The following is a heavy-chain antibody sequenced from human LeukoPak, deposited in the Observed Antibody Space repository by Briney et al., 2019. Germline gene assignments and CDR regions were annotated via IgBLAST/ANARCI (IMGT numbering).Heavy chain of an antibody. Sequence: GGSLRLSCAASGFTVSSNYMTWVRQAPGKGLEWVSLIYSGGITYYADSVKGRFTISRDNSKNSLYLQMNSLRAEDTAVYYCARDPNWFDIWGQGTMVTVSS. J-gene: IGHJ3*02. D-gene: IGHD1-1*01. CDR3: ARDPNWFDI. CDR1: GFTVSSNY. CDR2: IYSGGIT. V-gene: IGHV3-66*01.